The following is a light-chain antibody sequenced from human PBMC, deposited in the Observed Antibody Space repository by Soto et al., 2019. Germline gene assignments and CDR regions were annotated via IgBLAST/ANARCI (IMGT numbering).Light chain of an antibody. Sequence: EIVLTQSPGTLSLSPGEGAILSCRASQSVSNNNLAWYQQKPGQAPSPLIYGAFSRATGIPDRFSGSGSGTDFTLTISRLEPEDVAVYYCQQYGSSPGTFGQGSKVEIK. CDR2: GAF. J-gene: IGKJ1*01. V-gene: IGKV3-20*01. CDR1: QSVSNNN. CDR3: QQYGSSPGT.